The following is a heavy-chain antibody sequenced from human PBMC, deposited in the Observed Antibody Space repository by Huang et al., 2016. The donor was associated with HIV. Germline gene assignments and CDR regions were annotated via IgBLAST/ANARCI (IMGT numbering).Heavy chain of an antibody. J-gene: IGHJ4*02. D-gene: IGHD6-13*01. V-gene: IGHV4-34*02. Sequence: QVQLEQWGARLLKPSETLSLTCAVYGESLSDSFWSWIRQPPGKGLEWIGEIKQSGRANYNPSLKSRVTIAVDTSKKQFSLKLKSVTAADTSMYYCARGRGSSWSLFDTWGQGSLVTVFS. CDR3: ARGRGSSWSLFDT. CDR1: GESLSDSF. CDR2: IKQSGRA.